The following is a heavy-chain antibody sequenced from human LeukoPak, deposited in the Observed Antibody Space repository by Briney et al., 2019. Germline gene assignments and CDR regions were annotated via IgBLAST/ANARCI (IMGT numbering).Heavy chain of an antibody. D-gene: IGHD1-1*01. CDR2: ISYDGRGN. CDR1: GFPFSDYA. CDR3: VRETGNTNYFDY. Sequence: GGSLRLSCAASGFPFSDYAMHWVRQAPGKGLEWVAVISYDGRGNDYAASVKGRFTISRDNSQNTLYLQMDSLRTEDAALYFWVRETGNTNYFDYWGQGALVTVSS. V-gene: IGHV3-30*03. J-gene: IGHJ4*02.